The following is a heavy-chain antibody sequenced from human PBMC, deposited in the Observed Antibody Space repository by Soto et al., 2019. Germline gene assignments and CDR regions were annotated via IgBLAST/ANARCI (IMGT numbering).Heavy chain of an antibody. D-gene: IGHD3-10*01. CDR2: IYYSETT. CDR1: GGSISSYY. V-gene: IGHV4-59*12. J-gene: IGHJ6*02. CDR3: ARDRGDGYNPYYYYGMDV. Sequence: SETLSLTCTVSGGSISSYYWNWIRQPPGKETEYIGYIYYSETTYYNPSLKSRVTISVDTSTKQFSLKLSSVIAADTAVYYCARDRGDGYNPYYYYGMDVWGQGTTVTVSS.